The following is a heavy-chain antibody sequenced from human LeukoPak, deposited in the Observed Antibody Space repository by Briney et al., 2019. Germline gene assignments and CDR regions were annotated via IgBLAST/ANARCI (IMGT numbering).Heavy chain of an antibody. CDR3: ARDRYNWSDDNKNWFDP. CDR2: IIPILGIA. Sequence: GASVKVSCKASGGTFSSYAISWVRQAPGQGLEWMGRIIPILGIANYAQKFQGRVTITADKSTSTAYMELSSLRSEDTAVYYCARDRYNWSDDNKNWFDPWGQGTLVTVSS. J-gene: IGHJ5*02. D-gene: IGHD1-1*01. CDR1: GGTFSSYA. V-gene: IGHV1-69*04.